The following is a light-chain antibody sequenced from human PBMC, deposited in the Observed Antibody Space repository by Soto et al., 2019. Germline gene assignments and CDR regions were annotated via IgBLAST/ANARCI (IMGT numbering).Light chain of an antibody. J-gene: IGLJ1*01. CDR1: SSDVGSYNY. Sequence: QSALTQPASVSGSPGQSITISCTGTSSDVGSYNYVSWYQQHPGKAPKLMIYEVSDRPSGISSRFSGSKSGNTASLTISGLQTEDEADYYCQSYDSTLSARYVFGTGTKVAVL. V-gene: IGLV2-14*01. CDR3: QSYDSTLSARYV. CDR2: EVS.